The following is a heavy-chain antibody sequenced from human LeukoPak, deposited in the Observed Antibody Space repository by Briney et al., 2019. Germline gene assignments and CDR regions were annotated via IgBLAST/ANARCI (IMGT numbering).Heavy chain of an antibody. Sequence: ASVKVSCKASGYTFTSYDINWVRQATGQGLEWMGWMNPNSGNTGYAQKFQGRVTMTRNTSISTAYMELSSLRSEDTAVYYCASRGVTIQGGDDAFDIWGQGTMVTVSS. V-gene: IGHV1-8*01. D-gene: IGHD3-16*01. CDR3: ASRGVTIQGGDDAFDI. J-gene: IGHJ3*02. CDR1: GYTFTSYD. CDR2: MNPNSGNT.